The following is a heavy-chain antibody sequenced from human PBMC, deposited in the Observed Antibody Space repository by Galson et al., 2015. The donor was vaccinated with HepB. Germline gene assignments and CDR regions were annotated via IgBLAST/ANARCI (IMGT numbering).Heavy chain of an antibody. CDR3: ARSRGGSGSTIFGVVLRSAYELDY. CDR2: INHSGST. V-gene: IGHV4-34*01. D-gene: IGHD3-3*01. J-gene: IGHJ4*02. Sequence: ETLSLTCAVYGGSFSGYYWSWIRQPPGKGLEWIGEINHSGSTNYNPSLKSRVTISVDTSKNQFSLKLSSVTAADTAVYYCARSRGGSGSTIFGVVLRSAYELDYWGQGTLVTVSS. CDR1: GGSFSGYY.